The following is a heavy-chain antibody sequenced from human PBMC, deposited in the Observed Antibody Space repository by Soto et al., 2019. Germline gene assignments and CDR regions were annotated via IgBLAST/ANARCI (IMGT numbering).Heavy chain of an antibody. CDR2: IVVGSGNT. V-gene: IGHV1-58*02. CDR1: GFTFTSSA. CDR3: AADQAITFGGVMGYYYYGMDV. D-gene: IGHD3-16*01. J-gene: IGHJ6*02. Sequence: ASVKVSCKASGFTFTSSAMQWVRQARGQRLEWIGWIVVGSGNTNYAQKFQERVTITRDMSTSTAYMELSSLRSEDTAVYYCAADQAITFGGVMGYYYYGMDVWGQGTTVIVSS.